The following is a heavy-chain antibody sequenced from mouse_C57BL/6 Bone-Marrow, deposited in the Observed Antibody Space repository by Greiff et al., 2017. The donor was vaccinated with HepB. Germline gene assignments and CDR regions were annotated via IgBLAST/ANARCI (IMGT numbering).Heavy chain of an antibody. CDR1: GYTFTDYY. D-gene: IGHD2-4*01. Sequence: VQLQQPGPELVKPGASVKISCKASGYTFTDYYMNWVKQSHGKSLEWIGDINPNNGGTSYNQKFKGKATLTVDKSSSTAYMELRSLTSEDSAVYYCARSPIYYDYDGAWFAYWGQGTLVTVSA. CDR3: ARSPIYYDYDGAWFAY. V-gene: IGHV1-26*01. J-gene: IGHJ3*01. CDR2: INPNNGGT.